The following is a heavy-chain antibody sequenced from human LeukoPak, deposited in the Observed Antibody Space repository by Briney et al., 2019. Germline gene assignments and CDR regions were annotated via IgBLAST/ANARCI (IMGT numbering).Heavy chain of an antibody. D-gene: IGHD4/OR15-4a*01. V-gene: IGHV1-8*03. Sequence: ASVKVSCKASGYTFTSYDINWVRQATGQGLEWMGWMNPNRGNTDYAQKFQGRVTITRNTSISTAYMELSSLRSEDTAVYYCARAPVTNYYYYYYYYMDVWGKGTTVTVSS. CDR1: GYTFTSYD. CDR3: ARAPVTNYYYYYYYYMDV. J-gene: IGHJ6*03. CDR2: MNPNRGNT.